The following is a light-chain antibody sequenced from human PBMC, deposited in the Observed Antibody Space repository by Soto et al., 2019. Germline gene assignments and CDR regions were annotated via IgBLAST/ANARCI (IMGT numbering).Light chain of an antibody. CDR2: WAS. J-gene: IGKJ3*01. CDR1: QSISYTSNNKTY. CDR3: QQYYASPFT. V-gene: IGKV4-1*01. Sequence: DIVMTQFPGSLALSLGERAIINCKSSQSISYTSNNKTYLAWFQQRPSQPPKLIIYWASIRESGVPGRFSGSGSGTEFTLTISSLQAEDVALYYCQQYYASPFTFGPGTKVEI.